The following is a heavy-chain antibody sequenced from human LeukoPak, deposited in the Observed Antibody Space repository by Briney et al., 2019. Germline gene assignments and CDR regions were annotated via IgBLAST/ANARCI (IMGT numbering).Heavy chain of an antibody. Sequence: SETLSLTCTVSGYSLSSGYYWGWIRQPPGKGLEWIGSVDHSGGTYYNPSLRSRVSISVDTSKNQFSLKLSSVTAADTAVYYCASLQGYCSGNRCPSSANYYYYMDVWGKGTTVTVSS. D-gene: IGHD2-15*01. V-gene: IGHV4-38-2*02. CDR3: ASLQGYCSGNRCPSSANYYYYMDV. J-gene: IGHJ6*03. CDR1: GYSLSSGYY. CDR2: VDHSGGT.